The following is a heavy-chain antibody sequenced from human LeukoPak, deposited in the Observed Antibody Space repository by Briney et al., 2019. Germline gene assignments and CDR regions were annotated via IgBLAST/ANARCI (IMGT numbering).Heavy chain of an antibody. CDR3: ARHLEIFGVASGAFDI. J-gene: IGHJ3*02. V-gene: IGHV3-48*04. D-gene: IGHD3-3*01. Sequence: GGSLRLSCAASGFTFSSYSMNWVRQAPGKGLEWVSYISSSSSTIYYSDSVKGRFTISRDNAKNSLYLQMNSLRAEDTAVYYCARHLEIFGVASGAFDIWSQGIMVTVSS. CDR1: GFTFSSYS. CDR2: ISSSSSTI.